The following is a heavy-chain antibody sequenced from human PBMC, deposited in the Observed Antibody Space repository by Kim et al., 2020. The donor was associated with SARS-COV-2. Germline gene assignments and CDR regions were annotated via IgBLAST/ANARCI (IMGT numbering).Heavy chain of an antibody. Sequence: SETLSLTCTVSGGSISSSNYYWGWIRQPPGKGLEWIGTIYYSGSTYYNPSLKSRVTISVDTSNDQFYLKLRSVTAADTAVYYCARLFRFDGGVVRAPYYYYMVVWRKGTTVTVSS. CDR2: IYYSGST. CDR1: GGSISSSNYY. J-gene: IGHJ6*03. D-gene: IGHD2-8*02. V-gene: IGHV4-39*01. CDR3: ARLFRFDGGVVRAPYYYYMVV.